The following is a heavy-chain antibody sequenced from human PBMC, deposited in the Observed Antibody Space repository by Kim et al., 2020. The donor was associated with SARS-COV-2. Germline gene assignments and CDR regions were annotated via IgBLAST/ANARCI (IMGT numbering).Heavy chain of an antibody. CDR3: ARDPLRYFDWLPPVGAFDI. Sequence: ASVKVSCKASGYTFTGYYMHWVRQAPGQGLEWMGWINPNSGGTNYAQKFQGRVTMTRDTSISTAYMELSRLRSDDTAVYYCARDPLRYFDWLPPVGAFDIWGQGTMVTVSS. CDR1: GYTFTGYY. CDR2: INPNSGGT. J-gene: IGHJ3*02. D-gene: IGHD3-9*01. V-gene: IGHV1-2*02.